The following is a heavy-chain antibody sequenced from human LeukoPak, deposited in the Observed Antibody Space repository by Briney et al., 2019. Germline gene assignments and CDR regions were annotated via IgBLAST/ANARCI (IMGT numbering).Heavy chain of an antibody. Sequence: GGSLRLSXVASGFTFSSYGLHWVRQAPGEGLEWVTFIRYDGSNKYYADSVKGRFTISRDNSKNTLYLQMNSLRAEDTAVYYCAKDQHKARADYYIDVWGKGTTVTVSS. CDR1: GFTFSSYG. CDR2: IRYDGSNK. CDR3: AKDQHKARADYYIDV. J-gene: IGHJ6*03. D-gene: IGHD2-2*01. V-gene: IGHV3-30*02.